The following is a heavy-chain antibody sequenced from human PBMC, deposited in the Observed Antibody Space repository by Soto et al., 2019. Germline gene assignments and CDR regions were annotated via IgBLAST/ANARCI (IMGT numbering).Heavy chain of an antibody. CDR1: GFTFSNAW. CDR2: IKSKTDGGTT. V-gene: IGHV3-15*01. J-gene: IGHJ4*02. CDR3: TTEQARAGYVHDY. Sequence: GGSLSLSCAASGFTFSNAWMSWVRQAPGKGLEWVGRIKSKTDGGTTDYAAPVKGRFTISRDDSKNTLYLQMNSLKTEDTAVYYCTTEQARAGYVHDYWGQGTLVTVSS. D-gene: IGHD5-12*01.